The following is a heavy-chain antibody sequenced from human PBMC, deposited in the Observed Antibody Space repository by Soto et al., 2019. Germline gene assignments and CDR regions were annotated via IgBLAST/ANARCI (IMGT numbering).Heavy chain of an antibody. CDR1: GFTFSTYS. V-gene: IGHV3-23*01. Sequence: EVQLLESGGGLVQPGGSLRLSCAASGFTFSTYSMTWVRQAPGKGLEWVSTIRDSGHSPHYEDSARGRFAISRKNSKNTLFLQMNSLIAEDTAVYYCARVKAQILSSGWYGGDDIWGQGTMVTVSS. CDR2: IRDSGHSP. CDR3: ARVKAQILSSGWYGGDDI. J-gene: IGHJ3*02. D-gene: IGHD6-19*01.